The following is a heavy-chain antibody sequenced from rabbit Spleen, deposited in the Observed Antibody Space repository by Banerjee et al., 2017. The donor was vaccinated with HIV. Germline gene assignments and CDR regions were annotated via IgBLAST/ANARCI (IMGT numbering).Heavy chain of an antibody. CDR3: ARDTSSSFSSYGMDL. V-gene: IGHV1S40*01. D-gene: IGHD1-1*01. CDR2: IDSGSRDFI. CDR1: GFDFSNYNF. J-gene: IGHJ6*01. Sequence: QQLVESGGGLVQPGASLTLTCTASGFDFSNYNFMCWVRQAPGKGLEWIACIDSGSRDFIYYASWAKGRFTISKTSSTTVTLQMTSLTAADTATYFCARDTSSSFSSYGMDLWGPAPSSPS.